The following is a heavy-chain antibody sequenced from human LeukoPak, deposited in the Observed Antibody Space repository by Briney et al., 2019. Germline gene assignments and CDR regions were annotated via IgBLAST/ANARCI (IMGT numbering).Heavy chain of an antibody. J-gene: IGHJ4*02. D-gene: IGHD3-10*01. Sequence: GGSLRLSCAASGFTFSDYYMTWVRQAPGKGLEWVSAIDIYATKTNYADSVKGRFTISRDNSKNTLYLQMNSLRGEDTAIYYCARDYKADFWGQGTLVTVSS. V-gene: IGHV3-53*01. CDR1: GFTFSDYY. CDR2: IDIYATKT. CDR3: ARDYKADF.